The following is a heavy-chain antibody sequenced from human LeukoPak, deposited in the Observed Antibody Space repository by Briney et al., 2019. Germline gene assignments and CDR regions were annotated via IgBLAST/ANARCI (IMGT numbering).Heavy chain of an antibody. Sequence: SETLSLTCAVYGGSFSGYYWSGIRQPPGKGLEWIGEINHSGSTNYNPSLKSRVTISVDTSKNQFSLKLSSVTAADTAVYYCARGPYFLWGRGTLVTVSS. J-gene: IGHJ2*01. CDR3: ARGPYFL. V-gene: IGHV4-34*01. CDR2: INHSGST. D-gene: IGHD2/OR15-2a*01. CDR1: GGSFSGYY.